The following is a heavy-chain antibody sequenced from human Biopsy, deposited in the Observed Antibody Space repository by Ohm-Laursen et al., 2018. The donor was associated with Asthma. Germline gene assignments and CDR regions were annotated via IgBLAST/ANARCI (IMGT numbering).Heavy chain of an antibody. D-gene: IGHD3-9*01. J-gene: IGHJ3*01. CDR2: VNTAIGDT. CDR3: ARTYYDFLTGQVKDVFGV. V-gene: IGHV1-3*04. CDR1: GYNFISFA. Sequence: ASVKVSCKASGYNFISFAIHWVRQAPGQRLEWMAWVNTAIGDTKYSQKFQGRVTITRDTSASTAYMELRSLRSEDTATYYCARTYYDFLTGQVKDVFGVWGQGTMVTVSS.